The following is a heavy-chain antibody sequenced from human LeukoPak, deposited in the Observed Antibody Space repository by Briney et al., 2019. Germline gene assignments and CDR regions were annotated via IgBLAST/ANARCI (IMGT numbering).Heavy chain of an antibody. CDR1: GFTFSSYS. Sequence: PGGSLRLSCAASGFTFSSYSMNWVRQAPGKGLEWASVIYSGGSTYYADSVKGRFTISRDNSKNTLYLQMNSLRAEDTAVYYCASCSTSCPERDYYYYGMDVWGQGTTVTVSS. CDR3: ASCSTSCPERDYYYYGMDV. CDR2: IYSGGST. D-gene: IGHD2-2*01. V-gene: IGHV3-53*01. J-gene: IGHJ6*02.